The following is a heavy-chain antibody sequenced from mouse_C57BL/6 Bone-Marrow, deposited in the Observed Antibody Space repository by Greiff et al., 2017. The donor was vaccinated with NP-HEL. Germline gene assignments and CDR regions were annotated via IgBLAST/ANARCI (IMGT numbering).Heavy chain of an antibody. V-gene: IGHV5-17*02. CDR1: GFTFSSFG. Sequence: DVMLVESGGGLVQPGRSRNLSCAASGFTFSSFGMHWVRQAPEKGLEWVAYISSGSRTIYYAGAVKGRFAISRDNPKNTLFLQMTSLRSEDTAIYYCARGIYYDMDYWGQGTSVTVSS. J-gene: IGHJ4*01. CDR3: ARGIYYDMDY. CDR2: ISSGSRTI.